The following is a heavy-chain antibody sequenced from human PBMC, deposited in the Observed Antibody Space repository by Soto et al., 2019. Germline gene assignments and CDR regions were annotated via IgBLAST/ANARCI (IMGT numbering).Heavy chain of an antibody. Sequence: QLLLQESGSGLVKPSQTLSLTCTVSGGSISSRGYSWSWIRQPPGKGLEWIGYIYHSRSTDYNPSLKSRVTISADTSKNQISLKLNSVTAADTAVYHCARVPGYCTGGSCYYGMDVWGQGTTVTVSS. J-gene: IGHJ6*01. CDR3: ARVPGYCTGGSCYYGMDV. D-gene: IGHD2-15*01. CDR1: GGSISSRGYS. V-gene: IGHV4-30-2*01. CDR2: IYHSRST.